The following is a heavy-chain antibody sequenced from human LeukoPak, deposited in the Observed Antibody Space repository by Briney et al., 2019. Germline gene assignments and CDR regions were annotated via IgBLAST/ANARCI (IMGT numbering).Heavy chain of an antibody. CDR1: GYSFTIYW. Sequence: GESLKISCKGSGYSFTIYWIGWVRQVPGKGLEWMGIIYPGDSDTRYSPSFQGQVTLSADKSISTAYLQWSSLKASDTAMYYCARQSHSSGWYNFDYWGQGTLVTVSS. V-gene: IGHV5-51*01. CDR2: IYPGDSDT. D-gene: IGHD6-19*01. J-gene: IGHJ4*02. CDR3: ARQSHSSGWYNFDY.